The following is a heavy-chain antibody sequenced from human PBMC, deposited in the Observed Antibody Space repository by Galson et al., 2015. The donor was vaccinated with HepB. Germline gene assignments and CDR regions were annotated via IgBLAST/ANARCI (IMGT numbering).Heavy chain of an antibody. CDR2: IYYSGST. D-gene: IGHD3-10*01. CDR3: ARDRKGGNYYGSGSGNWYYGMDV. Sequence: TLSLTCTVSGGSISSGGYYWSWIRQHPGKGLEWIGYIYYSGSTYYNPSLKSRVTISVDTSKNQFSLKLSSVTAADTAVYYCARDRKGGNYYGSGSGNWYYGMDVWGQGTTVTVSS. V-gene: IGHV4-31*03. CDR1: GGSISSGGYY. J-gene: IGHJ6*02.